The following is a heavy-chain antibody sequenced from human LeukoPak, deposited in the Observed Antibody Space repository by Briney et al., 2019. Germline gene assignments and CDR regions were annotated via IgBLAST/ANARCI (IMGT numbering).Heavy chain of an antibody. V-gene: IGHV3-53*01. D-gene: IGHD6-25*01. J-gene: IGHJ4*02. Sequence: MSWVRQXPGKGLEWVSVIYSGGSTYYAESVKGRFTISRDNSKNTLYLQMNSLRAEDTAVYYCARGRPGYYFDYWGQGTLVTVSS. CDR2: IYSGGST. CDR3: ARGRPGYYFDY.